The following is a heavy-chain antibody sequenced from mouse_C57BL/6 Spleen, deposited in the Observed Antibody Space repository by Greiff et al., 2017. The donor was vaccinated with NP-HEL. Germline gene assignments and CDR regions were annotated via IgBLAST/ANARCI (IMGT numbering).Heavy chain of an antibody. D-gene: IGHD1-1*01. CDR1: GYTFTDYY. Sequence: EVQLQQSGPELVKPGASVKISCKASGYTFTDYYMNWVKQSHGKSLEWIGDINPNNGGTSYNQKFKGKATLTVDKSSSTAYMELRSLTSEDSAVYYCARRGGNYEGVFYYAMDYWGQGTSVTVSS. CDR2: INPNNGGT. CDR3: ARRGGNYEGVFYYAMDY. V-gene: IGHV1-26*01. J-gene: IGHJ4*01.